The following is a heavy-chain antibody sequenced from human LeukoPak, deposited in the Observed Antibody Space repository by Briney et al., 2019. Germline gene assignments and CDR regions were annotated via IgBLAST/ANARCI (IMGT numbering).Heavy chain of an antibody. CDR3: ARDLAYGDDGL. Sequence: GGSLRLSYAASGFTFNNYWMHWVRQAPGKGLVWVSRIHSDGSNTSYADSVKGRFTISRDNAKNTLYLQMNSLRAEDTAVYYCARDLAYGDDGLWGQGTLVTVSS. V-gene: IGHV3-74*01. CDR1: GFTFNNYW. CDR2: IHSDGSNT. D-gene: IGHD4-17*01. J-gene: IGHJ4*02.